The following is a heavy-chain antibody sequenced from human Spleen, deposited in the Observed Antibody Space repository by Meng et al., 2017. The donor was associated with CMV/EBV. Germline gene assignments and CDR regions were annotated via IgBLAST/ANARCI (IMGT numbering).Heavy chain of an antibody. Sequence: CNGSGYSFSGFWIGWVRQSPGKGLEWMGNIFPRDSDTRYSPSFQGQVTISADRSNSTAYLQWSRLKASDTAMYYCVRGALGPGWFDPWGRGTLVTVSS. CDR3: VRGALGPGWFDP. CDR1: GYSFSGFW. CDR2: IFPRDSDT. J-gene: IGHJ5*02. V-gene: IGHV5-51*01. D-gene: IGHD2-2*01.